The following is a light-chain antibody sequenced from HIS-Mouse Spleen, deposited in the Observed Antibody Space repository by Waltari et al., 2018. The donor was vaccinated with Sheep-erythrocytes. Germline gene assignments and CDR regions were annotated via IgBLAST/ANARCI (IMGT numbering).Light chain of an antibody. J-gene: IGKJ4*01. CDR3: QQYYSTPLT. CDR2: WAS. Sequence: DIVMTQSPDSLAVSLGERATIHCKSRQSVVYSSNNKNYLAWYQQKPGQPPKLIIYWASTRESGVPDRFSGSGSGTDFTLTISSLQAEDVAVYYCQQYYSTPLTFGGGTKVEIK. V-gene: IGKV4-1*01. CDR1: QSVVYSSNNKNY.